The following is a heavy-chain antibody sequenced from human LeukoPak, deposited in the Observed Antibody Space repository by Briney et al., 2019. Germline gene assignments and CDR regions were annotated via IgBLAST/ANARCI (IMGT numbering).Heavy chain of an antibody. CDR1: GFTFSSYW. CDR3: ARTLRPGGYFAYYYGMDV. CDR2: IKQDGSEK. V-gene: IGHV3-7*01. J-gene: IGHJ6*02. D-gene: IGHD1-26*01. Sequence: GGSLRLSCAASGFTFSSYWMSWVRQAPGKGLEWVANIKQDGSEKYYVDSVKGRFTISRDNAKNSLYLQMTSLRAEDTAVYYCARTLRPGGYFAYYYGMDVWGQGTTVTVSS.